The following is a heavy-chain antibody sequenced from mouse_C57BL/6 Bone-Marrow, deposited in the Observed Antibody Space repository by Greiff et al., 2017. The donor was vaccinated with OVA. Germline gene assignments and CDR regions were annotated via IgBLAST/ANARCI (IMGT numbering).Heavy chain of an antibody. Sequence: VQLQQSGAELVRPGASVKLSCTASGFNIKDYYMHWVKQRPEQGLEWIGRIDPEDGDTEYAPQFQGKATMTADTSSNTAYLQLSSLTSEDTAVYYCTIDGYYEGAMDYWGQGTSVTVAS. CDR2: IDPEDGDT. J-gene: IGHJ4*01. CDR3: TIDGYYEGAMDY. CDR1: GFNIKDYY. D-gene: IGHD2-3*01. V-gene: IGHV14-1*01.